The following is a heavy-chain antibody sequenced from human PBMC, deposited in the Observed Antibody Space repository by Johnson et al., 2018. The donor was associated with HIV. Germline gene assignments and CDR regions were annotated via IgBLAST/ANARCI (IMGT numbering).Heavy chain of an antibody. CDR2: IWYDGSHK. V-gene: IGHV3-33*01. CDR3: GRVGVGGYSADGAFDI. D-gene: IGHD2-15*01. Sequence: QVQLVESGGGVVQPGRSLRLSCAASGFTFSSYGMHWVRQAPGKGLEWVAVIWYDGSHKYYADSVKGRFTGARDNYKNTLYLQMNSQRGEDTAVVYWGRVGVGGYSADGAFDIWGQGTMVTVSS. J-gene: IGHJ3*02. CDR1: GFTFSSYG.